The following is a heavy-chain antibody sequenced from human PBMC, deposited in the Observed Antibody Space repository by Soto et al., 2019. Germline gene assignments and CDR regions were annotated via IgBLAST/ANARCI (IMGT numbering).Heavy chain of an antibody. CDR2: ISWNSVRI. D-gene: IGHD1-7*01. CDR1: GFTFDDYA. J-gene: IGHJ4*02. V-gene: IGHV3-9*01. CDR3: AKDITPNGHYDYFES. Sequence: EVQLVESGGGLVQPGRSLRLSCAASGFTFDDYAMHWVRQAPGKGLAWVSVISWNSVRIDYADSVRGRFTISRDNAKNSLYLQMNRLRAEDTALYYCAKDITPNGHYDYFESWGQGTLVTVSS.